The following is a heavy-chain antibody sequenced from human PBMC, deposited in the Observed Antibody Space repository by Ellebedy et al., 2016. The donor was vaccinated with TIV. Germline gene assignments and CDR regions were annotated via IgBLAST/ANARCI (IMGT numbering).Heavy chain of an antibody. CDR3: ARDVPADAAALLDY. CDR1: GYSFTDYY. CDR2: ISAYNGNT. Sequence: AASVKVSCKASGYSFTDYYIHWVRQAPGQGLEWVGWISAYNGNTKYGQKFQGRISLTTDTSMGTAYMELRSLRSDDTGVYFCARDVPADAAALLDYWGQGTRVTVSS. D-gene: IGHD2-2*01. J-gene: IGHJ4*02. V-gene: IGHV1-18*04.